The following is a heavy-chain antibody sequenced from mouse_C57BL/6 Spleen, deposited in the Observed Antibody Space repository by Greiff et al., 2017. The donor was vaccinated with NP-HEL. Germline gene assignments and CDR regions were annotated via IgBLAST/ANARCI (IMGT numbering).Heavy chain of an antibody. CDR3: ARPYYGRGFAY. Sequence: QVQLQQPGAELVKPGASVKLSCKASGYTFTSYWMQWVKQRPGQGLEWIGEIDPSDSYTNYNQKFKGKATLTVDTSSSTAYMQLSSLTSEDSAVYSCARPYYGRGFAYWGQGTLVTVSA. V-gene: IGHV1-50*01. CDR2: IDPSDSYT. D-gene: IGHD1-1*01. CDR1: GYTFTSYW. J-gene: IGHJ3*01.